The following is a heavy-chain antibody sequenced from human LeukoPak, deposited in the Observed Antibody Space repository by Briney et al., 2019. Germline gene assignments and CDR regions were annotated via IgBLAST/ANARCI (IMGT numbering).Heavy chain of an antibody. CDR3: ATLGEYYDTSGYYYN. V-gene: IGHV4-59*01. J-gene: IGHJ4*02. CDR1: GGSIGTFY. CDR2: IYYTGST. D-gene: IGHD3-22*01. Sequence: PSETLSLTCTVSGGSIGTFYWSWIRRPPGKGLEWIGYIYYTGSTNYNPSLKSRVTISVDTSKNQVSLRLTSVTAADTAVYYCATLGEYYDTSGYYYNWGQGTLVTVSS.